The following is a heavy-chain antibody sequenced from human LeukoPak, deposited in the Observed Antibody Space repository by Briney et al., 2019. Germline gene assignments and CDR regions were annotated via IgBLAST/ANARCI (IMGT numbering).Heavy chain of an antibody. J-gene: IGHJ4*02. CDR1: GGPISSGDYY. Sequence: SETLSLTCTVSGGPISSGDYYWSWIRQPPGKGLEWIGYIYYSGITYYNPSLKSRVTISVDTSKNQFSLKLSSVTAADTAVYYCARGARAGYNLEPFDYWCQGTLVIVSS. CDR2: IYYSGIT. V-gene: IGHV4-30-4*01. CDR3: ARGARAGYNLEPFDY. D-gene: IGHD5-24*01.